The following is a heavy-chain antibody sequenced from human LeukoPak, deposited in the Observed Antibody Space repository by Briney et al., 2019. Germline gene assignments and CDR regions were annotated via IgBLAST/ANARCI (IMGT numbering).Heavy chain of an antibody. J-gene: IGHJ4*02. CDR3: AILGYCSSRSCFDY. Sequence: GGSLRLSCAASGFTFSSYAMSWVRQAPGKGLEWVSAISGSGGSTYYADSVKGRFTISRDNSKNTVYLQMNSLRAEDTAVYYCAILGYCSSRSCFDYWGQGTLVTVSS. V-gene: IGHV3-23*01. CDR2: ISGSGGST. D-gene: IGHD2-2*01. CDR1: GFTFSSYA.